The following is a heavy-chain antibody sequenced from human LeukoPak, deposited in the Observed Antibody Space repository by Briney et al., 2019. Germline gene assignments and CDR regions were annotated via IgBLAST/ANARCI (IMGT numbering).Heavy chain of an antibody. J-gene: IGHJ4*02. V-gene: IGHV3-30*02. Sequence: GGSLRLSCAASGFTFSSYGMHWVRQAPGKGLEWVAFIRYDGSNKYYADSVKGRFTISRDNSKNTLYPQMNSLRAEDTAVYYCAKDVPRYCSGGSCSTIDYWGQGTLVTVSS. D-gene: IGHD2-15*01. CDR3: AKDVPRYCSGGSCSTIDY. CDR2: IRYDGSNK. CDR1: GFTFSSYG.